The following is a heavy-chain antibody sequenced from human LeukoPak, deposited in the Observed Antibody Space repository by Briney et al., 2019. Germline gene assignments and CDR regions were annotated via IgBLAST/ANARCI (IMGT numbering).Heavy chain of an antibody. CDR1: GGTFSSYA. J-gene: IGHJ4*02. CDR3: ARDSAVRDGYHLHDY. Sequence: ASVKVSCEASGGTFSSYAISWVRQAPGQGLEWMGRTIPILGIANYAQKFQGRVTITADKSTSTAYMELSSLRSEDTAVYYCARDSAVRDGYHLHDYWGQGTLVTVSS. CDR2: TIPILGIA. D-gene: IGHD5-24*01. V-gene: IGHV1-69*04.